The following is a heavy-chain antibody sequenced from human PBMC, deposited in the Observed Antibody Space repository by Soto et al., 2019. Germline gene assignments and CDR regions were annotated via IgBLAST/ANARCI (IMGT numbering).Heavy chain of an antibody. J-gene: IGHJ6*02. CDR3: ARDKDRQQLGGNYYYGIDV. D-gene: IGHD3-3*02. V-gene: IGHV1-69*12. Sequence: QVQLVQSGAEVKKPGSSVTVSCKASGGTFGNSAISWVRQAPGQGLEWMGGIIPMFPTPDYAQKFQGRVTITADESTSTAYMELPSLRSEDTAVYYCARDKDRQQLGGNYYYGIDVWGQGTTVTVSS. CDR2: IIPMFPTP. CDR1: GGTFGNSA.